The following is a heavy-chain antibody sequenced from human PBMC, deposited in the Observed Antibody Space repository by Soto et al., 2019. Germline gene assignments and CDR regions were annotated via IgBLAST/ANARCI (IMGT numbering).Heavy chain of an antibody. CDR3: ARAKRAARGSFDY. V-gene: IGHV3-21*01. D-gene: IGHD1-26*01. CDR2: ISSSSSYI. J-gene: IGHJ4*02. Sequence: GGSLRLSCAASGFTFSSYSMNWVRQAPGKGLEWVSSISSSSSYIYYADSVKGRFTISRDNAKNSLYLQMNSLRAEDTAVYYCARAKRAARGSFDYWGQGTLVTVSS. CDR1: GFTFSSYS.